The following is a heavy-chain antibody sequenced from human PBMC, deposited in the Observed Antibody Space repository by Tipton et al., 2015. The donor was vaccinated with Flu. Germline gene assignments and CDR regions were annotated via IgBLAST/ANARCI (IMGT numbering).Heavy chain of an antibody. CDR3: ARGSGYSTPYFDS. CDR1: GDSISRGSYY. CDR2: IYTNANT. Sequence: TLSLTCTVSGDSISRGSYYYNWIRQPAGEGLEWIGRIYTNANTNYKASLKSRVTISIDRSRNQFSLRLSSVTAADTAMYYCARGSGYSTPYFDSWGRGTLVTVSS. V-gene: IGHV4-61*02. J-gene: IGHJ4*02. D-gene: IGHD5-12*01.